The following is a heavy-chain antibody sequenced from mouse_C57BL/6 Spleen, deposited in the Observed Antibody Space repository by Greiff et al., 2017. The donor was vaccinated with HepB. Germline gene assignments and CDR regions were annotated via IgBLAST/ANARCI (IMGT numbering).Heavy chain of an antibody. Sequence: QVQLQQSGPELVKPGASVKISCKASGYTFTSYWMHWVKQRPGQGLEWIGNINPSNGGTNYNEKFKSKATLTVDKSSSTAYMQLSSLTSEDSAVYYCARIMHYGSRWFAYWGQGTLVTVSA. D-gene: IGHD1-1*01. CDR2: INPSNGGT. CDR1: GYTFTSYW. V-gene: IGHV1-53*01. J-gene: IGHJ3*01. CDR3: ARIMHYGSRWFAY.